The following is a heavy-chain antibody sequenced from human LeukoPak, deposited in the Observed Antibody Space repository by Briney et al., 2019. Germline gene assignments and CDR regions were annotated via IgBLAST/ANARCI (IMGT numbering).Heavy chain of an antibody. CDR2: ISRTGTTI. V-gene: IGHV3-11*04. CDR3: ARDLNTGSYDV. Sequence: GGSLRLSCTASGFTFNDHYMSWIRQAPGKGLEWVSYISRTGTTIYYADSVKGRFTISRDNAKNSLYLQMNSLRAEDMAVYYCARDLNTGSYDVWGQGTLVTVSS. D-gene: IGHD1-26*01. J-gene: IGHJ4*02. CDR1: GFTFNDHY.